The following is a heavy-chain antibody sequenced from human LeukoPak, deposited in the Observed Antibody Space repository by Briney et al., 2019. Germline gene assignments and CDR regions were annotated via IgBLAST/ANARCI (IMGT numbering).Heavy chain of an antibody. Sequence: ASVKVSCKASEYTFTSYYMHWVRQAPGQGLEWMGWIDPSNGATKYALKFQGRITINRDTYIGTAYMELTNLKSDDTAIYYCASEAYCNGNRCSLQRVASWGQGTLVTVSS. CDR2: IDPSNGAT. CDR3: ASEAYCNGNRCSLQRVAS. V-gene: IGHV1-2*02. J-gene: IGHJ4*02. D-gene: IGHD2-15*01. CDR1: EYTFTSYY.